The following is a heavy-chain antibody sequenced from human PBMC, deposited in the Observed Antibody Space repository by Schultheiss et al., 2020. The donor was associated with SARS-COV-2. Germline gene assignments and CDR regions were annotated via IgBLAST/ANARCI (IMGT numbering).Heavy chain of an antibody. V-gene: IGHV3-30*07. CDR3: ARYAAAMMYMDV. D-gene: IGHD2-2*01. CDR2: ISYDGSNK. J-gene: IGHJ6*03. Sequence: GGSLRLSCAASGFTCSSCDMHWVRQAPGKGLEWVAVISYDGSNKYYADSVKGRLTVSRDNAKNALYLEMSSLRGEDTAVYYCARYAAAMMYMDVWGKGTTVTVSS. CDR1: GFTCSSCD.